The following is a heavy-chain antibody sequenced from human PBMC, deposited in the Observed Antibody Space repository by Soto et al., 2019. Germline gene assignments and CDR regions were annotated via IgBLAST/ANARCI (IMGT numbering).Heavy chain of an antibody. Sequence: QVQLVESGGGVVQPGRSLRLSCAASGFTFSSYGMHWVRQAPGKGLEWVAVIWYDGSNKYYADSVKGRFTISRDNSKNTLFLQMTGLRAEDSALYYCARALDWGGAAFDIWGPGTMVSVSS. V-gene: IGHV3-33*01. CDR1: GFTFSSYG. D-gene: IGHD3-16*01. J-gene: IGHJ3*02. CDR3: ARALDWGGAAFDI. CDR2: IWYDGSNK.